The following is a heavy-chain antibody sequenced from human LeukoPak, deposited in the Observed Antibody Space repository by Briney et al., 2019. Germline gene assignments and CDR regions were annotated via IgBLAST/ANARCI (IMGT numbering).Heavy chain of an antibody. J-gene: IGHJ3*02. CDR2: IIPIFGTA. V-gene: IGHV1-69*13. CDR3: ARDPPQYYYDSSGYHDAFDI. Sequence: SVKVSCKASGGTFSSYAISWVRQAPGQGLEWMGGIIPIFGTANYAQKFQGRVTITADESTSTAYMELSSLRSEDTAVYYCARDPPQYYYDSSGYHDAFDIWGQGTMVTVSS. D-gene: IGHD3-22*01. CDR1: GGTFSSYA.